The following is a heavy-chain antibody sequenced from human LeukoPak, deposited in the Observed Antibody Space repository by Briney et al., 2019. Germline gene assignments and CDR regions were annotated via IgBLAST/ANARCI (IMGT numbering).Heavy chain of an antibody. CDR1: GFTFSSYS. J-gene: IGHJ4*02. Sequence: GGSLRLSCAASGFTFSSYSMNWVRQAPGKGLEWVSYISSSSSTIYYADSVKGRFTISRDNAKNSLYLQMNSLRAEDTAVYYCARAAGGNDYWGQGTLVTVSS. D-gene: IGHD2-8*02. CDR2: ISSSSSTI. CDR3: ARAAGGNDY. V-gene: IGHV3-48*01.